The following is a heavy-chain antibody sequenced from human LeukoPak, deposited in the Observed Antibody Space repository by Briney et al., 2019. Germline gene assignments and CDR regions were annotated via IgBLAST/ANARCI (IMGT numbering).Heavy chain of an antibody. CDR1: GFTFSSYG. J-gene: IGHJ4*02. V-gene: IGHV3-33*01. CDR2: IWYDGSNK. Sequence: GGSLRLSCAASGFTFSSYGMHWVRQAPGKGLEWVAVIWYDGSNKYYGDSVKGRFTISRDNSKKTLYLQMNSLRVEDTAVYYCARDVYGDYAIDYWGQGTLVTVSS. CDR3: ARDVYGDYAIDY. D-gene: IGHD4-17*01.